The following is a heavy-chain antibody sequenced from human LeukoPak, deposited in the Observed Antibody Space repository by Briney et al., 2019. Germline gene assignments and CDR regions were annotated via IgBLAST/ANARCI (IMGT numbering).Heavy chain of an antibody. Sequence: GGSLRLSCAVSGFTFSIYCMSWVRQAPGKGRECVANIKQDGSEKYYVDSVKGRFTISRDNAKNSLYVQMNSVRTEDTDVYYCERSYSTGWYWVHWGQGTQVTVSS. J-gene: IGHJ4*02. D-gene: IGHD6-19*01. CDR2: IKQDGSEK. CDR1: GFTFSIYC. CDR3: ERSYSTGWYWVH. V-gene: IGHV3-7*01.